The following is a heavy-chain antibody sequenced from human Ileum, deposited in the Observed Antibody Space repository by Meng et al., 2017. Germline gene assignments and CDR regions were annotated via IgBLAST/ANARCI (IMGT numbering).Heavy chain of an antibody. Sequence: QVQLVQSGAEVKKPGASVKVSCKASGYTFTTYGISWVRQAPGQGLEWMGWMNTDKGNTNYAQKFQGRVTMTRDTSTSTAYMELRSLRSDDTAVYYCAREGVYNGGDYWGQGTLVTVSS. D-gene: IGHD5/OR15-5a*01. V-gene: IGHV1-18*01. CDR2: MNTDKGNT. J-gene: IGHJ4*02. CDR1: GYTFTTYG. CDR3: AREGVYNGGDY.